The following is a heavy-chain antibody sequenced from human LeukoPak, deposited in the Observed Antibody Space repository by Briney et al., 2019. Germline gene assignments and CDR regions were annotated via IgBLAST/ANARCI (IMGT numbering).Heavy chain of an antibody. CDR2: TYYRSKWYN. Sequence: SQTLSLTCVVSGDSVSSKNGAWNWIRQSPSRGLEWLGRTYYRSKWYNDYAESMEGRMTISQDTSKNQYSLHLNSVTPDDTAVYYCARDFGTAGWHTFDYWGQGTLVTVSS. CDR3: ARDFGTAGWHTFDY. V-gene: IGHV6-1*01. D-gene: IGHD6-19*01. CDR1: GDSVSSKNGA. J-gene: IGHJ4*02.